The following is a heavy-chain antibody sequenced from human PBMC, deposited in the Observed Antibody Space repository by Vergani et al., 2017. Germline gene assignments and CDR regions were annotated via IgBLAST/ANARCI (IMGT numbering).Heavy chain of an antibody. CDR3: ARDSEYRYYDILTGYRDFDY. Sequence: QVQLVESGGGVVQPGRSLRLSCAASGFTFSSYAMHWVRQAPGKGLEWVAVISYDGSNKYYADSVKGRFTISRDNSKNTLYLQMNSLRAEDTAVYYCARDSEYRYYDILTGYRDFDYWGQGTLVTVSS. V-gene: IGHV3-30*04. CDR1: GFTFSSYA. D-gene: IGHD3-9*01. J-gene: IGHJ4*02. CDR2: ISYDGSNK.